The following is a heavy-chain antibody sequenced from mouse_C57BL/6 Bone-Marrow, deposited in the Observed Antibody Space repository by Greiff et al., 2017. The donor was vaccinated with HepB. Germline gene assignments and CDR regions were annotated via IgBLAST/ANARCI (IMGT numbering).Heavy chain of an antibody. CDR2: IYPGDGDT. CDR1: GYAFSSSW. CDR3: ARDYGGYYAMDY. V-gene: IGHV1-82*01. D-gene: IGHD1-1*01. Sequence: VQLQQSGPEMVKPGASVKISCKASGYAFSSSWMNWVKQRPGKGLEWIGRIYPGDGDTNYNGKVKGKATLTADKSSSTAYMQISSLTSEDSAVYFCARDYGGYYAMDYWGQGSSVTVSS. J-gene: IGHJ4*01.